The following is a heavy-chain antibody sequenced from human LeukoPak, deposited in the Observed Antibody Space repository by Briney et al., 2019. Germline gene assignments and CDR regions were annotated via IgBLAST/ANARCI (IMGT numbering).Heavy chain of an antibody. J-gene: IGHJ3*02. D-gene: IGHD3-3*01. CDR3: ASALYYDFWSGYYTGFAFDI. Sequence: PSETLSLTCTVSGGSISSYYWSWIRQPPGKGLEWIGYIYYSGSTNYNPSLKSRVTISVDTSKNQFSLKLSSVTAADTAVYYCASALYYDFWSGYYTGFAFDIWGQGTMVTVSS. V-gene: IGHV4-59*01. CDR1: GGSISSYY. CDR2: IYYSGST.